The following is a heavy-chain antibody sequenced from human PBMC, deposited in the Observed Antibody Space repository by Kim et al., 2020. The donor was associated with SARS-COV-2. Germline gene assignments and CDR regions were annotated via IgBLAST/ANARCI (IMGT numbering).Heavy chain of an antibody. D-gene: IGHD3-10*01. V-gene: IGHV1-2*04. CDR2: INPNSGGT. CDR3: ARDLGRAPLYYYGSGSYIAHYGMDV. CDR1: GYTFTGYY. Sequence: ASVKVSCKASGYTFTGYYMHWVRQAPGQGLEWMGWINPNSGGTNYAQKFQGWVTMTRDTSISTAYMELSRLRSDDTAVYYCARDLGRAPLYYYGSGSYIAHYGMDVWGQGTTVTVS. J-gene: IGHJ6*02.